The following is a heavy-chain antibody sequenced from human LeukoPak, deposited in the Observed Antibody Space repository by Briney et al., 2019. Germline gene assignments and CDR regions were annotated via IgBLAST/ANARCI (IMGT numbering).Heavy chain of an antibody. J-gene: IGHJ4*02. CDR1: GFTFSRYW. Sequence: QPGGSLKLSCAASGFTFSRYWMSWVRLAPGKGLEWVANIMVDGSEKHYADSVKGRFTISRDNSKNTLYLQMNSLRAEDTAVYYCARDSSGWEIDYWGQGTLVTVSS. CDR2: IMVDGSEK. D-gene: IGHD6-19*01. V-gene: IGHV3-7*01. CDR3: ARDSSGWEIDY.